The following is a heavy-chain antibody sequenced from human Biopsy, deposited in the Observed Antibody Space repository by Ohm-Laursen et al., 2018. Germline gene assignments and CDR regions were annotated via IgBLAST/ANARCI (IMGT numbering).Heavy chain of an antibody. Sequence: SVTASRNPSAHTITSQATSWARQAPGHGLESNGGIFTIFGTANYAQKVHGRATTSAVESTSTAYMELSSLRSDDTAVYYFARDALGGGSYRFYYWGQGSLVTVSS. J-gene: IGHJ4*02. CDR3: ARDALGGGSYRFYY. D-gene: IGHD1-26*01. CDR2: IFTIFGTA. CDR1: AHTITSQA. V-gene: IGHV1-69*13.